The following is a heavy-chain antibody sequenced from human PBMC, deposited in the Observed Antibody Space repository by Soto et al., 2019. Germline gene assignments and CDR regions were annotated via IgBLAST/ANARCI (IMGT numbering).Heavy chain of an antibody. V-gene: IGHV3-9*01. Sequence: EVQLVESGGGLVQPGRSLRLSCAASGFTFDDYAMHWVRQAPGKGLEWVSGVSWNSGSIGYADSVKGRFTISRDNAKNSLYLQMNSLRAEDTALYYCAKSGSGSYYNPRYHYFDYWGQGTLVTVFS. CDR1: GFTFDDYA. D-gene: IGHD3-10*01. CDR3: AKSGSGSYYNPRYHYFDY. J-gene: IGHJ4*02. CDR2: VSWNSGSI.